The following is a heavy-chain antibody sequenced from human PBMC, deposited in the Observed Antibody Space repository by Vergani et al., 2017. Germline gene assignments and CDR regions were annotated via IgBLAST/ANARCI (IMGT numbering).Heavy chain of an antibody. J-gene: IGHJ4*02. CDR3: ARDHGGGQDFDY. Sequence: QVQLQQLGAGLLKPSETLSLTCTVSGDSISTGSYYWSWIRQPAGKGLEWIGRIYTSGSTNYNPSLKSRVTISVDTSKNQFSLKLSSVTASDTAVYYCARDHGGGQDFDYWGQGTLVSVSS. CDR1: GDSISTGSYY. CDR2: IYTSGST. D-gene: IGHD2-15*01. V-gene: IGHV4-61*02.